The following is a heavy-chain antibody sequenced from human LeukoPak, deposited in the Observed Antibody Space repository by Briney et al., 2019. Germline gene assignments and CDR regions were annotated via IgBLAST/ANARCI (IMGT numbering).Heavy chain of an antibody. V-gene: IGHV4-4*07. CDR2: LYTSGST. J-gene: IGHJ4*02. Sequence: SETLSLTCSVSGASISSYYWTWLRQPAGKGLEWIGHLYTSGSTIYNPSLKSRVTMSVDTSKNHFSLKLSSVTAADTAAYYCAISSSGWYFDYWGQGTLVTVSS. CDR3: AISSSGWYFDY. D-gene: IGHD6-19*01. CDR1: GASISSYY.